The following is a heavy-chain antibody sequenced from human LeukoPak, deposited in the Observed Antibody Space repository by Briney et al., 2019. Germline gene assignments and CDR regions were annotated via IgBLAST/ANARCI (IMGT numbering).Heavy chain of an antibody. Sequence: SETLSLTCTVSGGSVSSGCYYWSWIRQPPGKGLEWIGYIYYSGSTNYNPSLKSRVTISVDTSKNQFSLKLSSVTAADTAVYYCAREAYYYGSGSPYMDVWGKGTTVTVSS. D-gene: IGHD3-10*01. J-gene: IGHJ6*04. CDR1: GGSVSSGCYY. CDR3: AREAYYYGSGSPYMDV. CDR2: IYYSGST. V-gene: IGHV4-61*01.